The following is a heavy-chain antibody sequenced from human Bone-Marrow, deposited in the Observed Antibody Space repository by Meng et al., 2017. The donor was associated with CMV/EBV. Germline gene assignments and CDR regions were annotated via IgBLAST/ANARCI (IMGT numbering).Heavy chain of an antibody. J-gene: IGHJ6*02. CDR3: ARETSVPIVGSTGYYFSGMDV. D-gene: IGHD1-26*01. V-gene: IGHV3-66*02. CDR2: IYSGGST. CDR1: GFTVSSNH. Sequence: GESLKISCAASGFTVSSNHMSWVRQAPGKGLEWVSVIYSGGSTYYADSVKGRFTISRDNSKNTLYLQMNRMRAEDTAVYYCARETSVPIVGSTGYYFSGMDVWGQGTTVTVSS.